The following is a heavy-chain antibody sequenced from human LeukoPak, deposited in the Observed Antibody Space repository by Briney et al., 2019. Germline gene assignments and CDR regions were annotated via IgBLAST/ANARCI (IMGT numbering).Heavy chain of an antibody. J-gene: IGHJ6*02. CDR2: IYYSGST. CDR1: GGSISSSSYY. V-gene: IGHV4-39*07. Sequence: SETLSLTCTVSGGSISSSSYYWGWIRRPPGKGLEWIGSIYYSGSTYYNPSLKSRVTISVDTSKNQFSLKLSSVTAADTAVYYCARVLLWFGELLYSGAPPPYGMDVWGQGTTVTVSS. CDR3: ARVLLWFGELLYSGAPPPYGMDV. D-gene: IGHD3-10*01.